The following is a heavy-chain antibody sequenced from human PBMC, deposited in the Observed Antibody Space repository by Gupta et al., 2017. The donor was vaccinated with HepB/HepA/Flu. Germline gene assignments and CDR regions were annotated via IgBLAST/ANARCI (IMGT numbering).Heavy chain of an antibody. CDR3: ASHVDVGGLDH. V-gene: IGHV3-30*03. Sequence: QVQLVESGGRVVQPGRSLRLSCVVSGLTFNRYGMHWVRQPPGKGLEWVAVTSFDGSQKYYGDSVKGRFTIFRDDSKNTLYLQMNFLRPDDTAVYYCASHVDVGGLDHWGQGTLVTVSS. D-gene: IGHD3-10*01. CDR2: TSFDGSQK. J-gene: IGHJ5*02. CDR1: GLTFNRYG.